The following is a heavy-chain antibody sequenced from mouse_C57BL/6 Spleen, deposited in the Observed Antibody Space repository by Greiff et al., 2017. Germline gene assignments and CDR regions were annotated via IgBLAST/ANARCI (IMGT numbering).Heavy chain of an antibody. CDR1: GYTFTNYW. CDR2: IYPGGGYT. V-gene: IGHV1-63*01. J-gene: IGHJ2*01. D-gene: IGHD1-1*01. CDR3: ARGDYYGSSSPVDY. Sequence: QVQLQQSGAELVRPGTSVKMSCKASGYTFTNYWIGWAKQRPGHGLEWIGDIYPGGGYTNYNEKFKGKATLTADKASSTAYMQFSSLTSEDSAIYYCARGDYYGSSSPVDYWGQGTTLTVSS.